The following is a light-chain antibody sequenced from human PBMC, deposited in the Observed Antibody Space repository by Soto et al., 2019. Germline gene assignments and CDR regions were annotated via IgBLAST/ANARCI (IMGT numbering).Light chain of an antibody. CDR1: QGISSY. J-gene: IGKJ1*01. CDR3: QQYYSYPPWT. CDR2: AAS. Sequence: AIRMTQSPSSFSASTGDRVTITCRASQGISSYLAWYQQKPGKAPKLLIYAASTLQSGVPSGFSGSGSGTDFTLTISCLQSEDFATYYCQQYYSYPPWTFGQGTKVEIK. V-gene: IGKV1-8*01.